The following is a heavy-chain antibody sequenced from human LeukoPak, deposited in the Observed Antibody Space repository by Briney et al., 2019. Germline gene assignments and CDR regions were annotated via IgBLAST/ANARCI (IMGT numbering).Heavy chain of an antibody. J-gene: IGHJ6*03. CDR2: ISYDGSNK. V-gene: IGHV3-30*04. CDR3: AKGSKAVLFTRDHYMDV. D-gene: IGHD6-19*01. CDR1: GFTFSSYA. Sequence: PGGSLRLSCAASGFTFSSYAMHWVRQAPGKGLEWVAVISYDGSNKKYGDSVKGRFTISRDNSKNTLYLQMNSLRAEDTAVYFCAKGSKAVLFTRDHYMDVWGKGTTVTISS.